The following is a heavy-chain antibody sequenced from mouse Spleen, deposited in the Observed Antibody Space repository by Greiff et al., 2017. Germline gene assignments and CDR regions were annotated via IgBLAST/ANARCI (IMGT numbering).Heavy chain of an antibody. D-gene: IGHD1-1*01. CDR2: IYPGSGST. CDR1: GYTFTSYW. Sequence: QVQLQQSGAELVKPGASVKMSCKASGYTFTSYWITWVKQRPGQGLEWIGDIYPGSGSTNYNEKFKSKATLTVDTSSSTAYMQLSSLTSEDSAVYYCARHTTMVDPYAMDYWGQGTSVTVSS. J-gene: IGHJ4*01. V-gene: IGHV1-55*01. CDR3: ARHTTMVDPYAMDY.